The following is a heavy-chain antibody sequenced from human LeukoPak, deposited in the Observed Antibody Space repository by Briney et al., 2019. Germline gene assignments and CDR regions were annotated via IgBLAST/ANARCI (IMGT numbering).Heavy chain of an antibody. V-gene: IGHV1-18*01. CDR3: ARYYGDYEGPLGYYYGMDV. D-gene: IGHD4-17*01. Sequence: ASVKVSCKASGYTFTSYGISWVRQAPGQGLEWMGWISGYNGNTNYAQKLQGRVTMTTDTSTSTAYMELRSLRSDDTAVYYCARYYGDYEGPLGYYYGMDVWGQGTTVTVSS. CDR1: GYTFTSYG. J-gene: IGHJ6*02. CDR2: ISGYNGNT.